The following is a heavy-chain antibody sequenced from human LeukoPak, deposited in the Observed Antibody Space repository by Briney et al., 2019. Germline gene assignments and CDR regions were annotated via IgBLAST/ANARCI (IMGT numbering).Heavy chain of an antibody. Sequence: SETLSLTCAVYGGSFSGYYWSWIRQPPGKGLEWIGEINHSGSTNYNPSLKSRVTISVDTSKNQFSLKLSSVTAADTAVYYCGRGRLDYCTDYWGQGTLVTVSS. D-gene: IGHD4-11*01. CDR2: INHSGST. CDR3: GRGRLDYCTDY. V-gene: IGHV4-34*01. CDR1: GGSFSGYY. J-gene: IGHJ4*02.